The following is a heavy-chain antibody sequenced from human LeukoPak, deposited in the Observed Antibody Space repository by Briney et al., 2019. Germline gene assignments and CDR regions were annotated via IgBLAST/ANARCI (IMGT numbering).Heavy chain of an antibody. D-gene: IGHD2-2*01. CDR1: GYTFTDYY. CDR2: INPNSAGT. Sequence: AAGKVSFKSAGYTFTDYYMHGVRQAPGQGLEGMGWINPNSAGTNYAQNVQGRVTMTRNTSINTAYMKLTRLKSDDTPVYYCARRYCSSTSCYSFDYWGQGTLVTVSS. J-gene: IGHJ4*02. V-gene: IGHV1-2*02. CDR3: ARRYCSSTSCYSFDY.